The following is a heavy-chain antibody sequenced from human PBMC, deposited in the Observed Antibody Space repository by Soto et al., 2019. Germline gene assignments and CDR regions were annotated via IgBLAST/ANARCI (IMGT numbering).Heavy chain of an antibody. CDR3: ARLSSSWTYYFDY. CDR2: IYYSGST. V-gene: IGHV4-59*06. Sequence: SETLSLTCTVSGGSISSYYWSWIRQHPGKGLEWIGYIYYSGSTYYNPSLKSRVTISVDTSKNQFSLKLSSVTAADTAVYYCARLSSSWTYYFDYWGQGTLVTVSS. D-gene: IGHD6-13*01. J-gene: IGHJ4*02. CDR1: GGSISSYY.